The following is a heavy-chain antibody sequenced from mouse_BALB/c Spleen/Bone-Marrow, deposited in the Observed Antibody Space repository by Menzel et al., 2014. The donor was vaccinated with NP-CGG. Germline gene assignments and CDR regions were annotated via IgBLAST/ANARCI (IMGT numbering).Heavy chain of an antibody. Sequence: QVQLQQSGAELAKPGASVKMSCKASGYTFTSYWMYWIKQRPGQGLEWIRYINPSTGYTEYNQKFKDKATLTADKSSNTAYMQLSSLTSEDSAVYYCARKGYGNYHYYSMDYWGQGTSVTVSS. J-gene: IGHJ4*01. CDR2: INPSTGYT. CDR3: ARKGYGNYHYYSMDY. CDR1: GYTFTSYW. V-gene: IGHV1-7*01. D-gene: IGHD2-1*01.